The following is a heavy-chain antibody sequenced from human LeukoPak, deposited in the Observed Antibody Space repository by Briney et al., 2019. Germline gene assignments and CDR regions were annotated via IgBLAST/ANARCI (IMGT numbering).Heavy chain of an antibody. CDR1: GGSISSSSYY. D-gene: IGHD2-8*01. CDR3: AREVHSYAIREYNWFDP. Sequence: SETLSLTCTVSGGSISSSSYYWGWIRQPPGKGLEWIGSIYYSGSTYYNPSLKSRVTISVDTSKNQFSLKLSSVTAADTAVYYCAREVHSYAIREYNWFDPWGQGTLVTASS. V-gene: IGHV4-39*07. J-gene: IGHJ5*02. CDR2: IYYSGST.